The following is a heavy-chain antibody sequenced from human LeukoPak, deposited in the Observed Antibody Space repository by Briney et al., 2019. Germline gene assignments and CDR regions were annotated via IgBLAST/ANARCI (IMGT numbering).Heavy chain of an antibody. CDR2: IYYSGST. J-gene: IGHJ4*02. CDR1: GGSISSGGYY. Sequence: PSQTLSLTCTVSGGSISSGGYYWSWIRQHPGKGLEWIGYIYYSGSTYYNPPLKSRVTISVDTSKNQFSLKLSSVTAADTAVYYCARGWELLGIDYWGQGTLVTVSS. CDR3: ARGWELLGIDY. D-gene: IGHD3-10*01. V-gene: IGHV4-31*03.